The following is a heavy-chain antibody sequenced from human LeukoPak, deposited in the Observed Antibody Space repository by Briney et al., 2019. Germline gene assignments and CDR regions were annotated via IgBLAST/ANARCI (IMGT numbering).Heavy chain of an antibody. CDR3: VRAPWDAAAQFQH. Sequence: SETLSLTCTVSGGSISSYYWSWIRQPPGKGLEWIGYIHYSGSTNYNPSLKSRVTIAVDTSKNQFSLKLTSVTAADTAVYYVVRAPWDAAAQFQHWGQGTLVTASS. V-gene: IGHV4-59*01. D-gene: IGHD6-13*01. J-gene: IGHJ1*01. CDR2: IHYSGST. CDR1: GGSISSYY.